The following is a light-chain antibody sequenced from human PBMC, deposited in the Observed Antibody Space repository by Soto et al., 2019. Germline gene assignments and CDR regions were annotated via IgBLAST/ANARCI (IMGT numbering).Light chain of an antibody. CDR1: ISNIGAGFD. J-gene: IGLJ1*01. Sequence: QASRKQPPCVSGAPGQRFTISCTGSISNIGAGFDVQWYHQLPGTAPKLLIYGNSNRPSGAPDRFSGSRSGTSASLAITGLQAEDEADYYCQSYDSSLTGSKVFGSGTKVTVL. V-gene: IGLV1-40*01. CDR2: GNS. CDR3: QSYDSSLTGSKV.